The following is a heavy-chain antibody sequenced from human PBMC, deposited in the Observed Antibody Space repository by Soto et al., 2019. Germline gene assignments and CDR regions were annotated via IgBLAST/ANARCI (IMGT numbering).Heavy chain of an antibody. V-gene: IGHV4-34*01. CDR2: INHSGST. J-gene: IGHJ4*02. CDR1: GGSFSGYY. D-gene: IGHD4-17*01. CDR3: VRGEIRKHFDY. Sequence: SETLSLTCAVYGGSFSGYYWSWIRQPPGKGLEWIGEINHSGSTNYNPSLKSRVTISVDTSKNQFSLKLSSVTAADTAVYYCVRGEIRKHFDYWGQGTLVTVSS.